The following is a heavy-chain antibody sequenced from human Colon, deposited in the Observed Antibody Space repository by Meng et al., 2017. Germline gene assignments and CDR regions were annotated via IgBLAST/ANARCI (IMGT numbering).Heavy chain of an antibody. V-gene: IGHV3-48*03. J-gene: IGHJ6*02. Sequence: GESLKISCAASGFIFTTYDMNWVRQAPGKGLEWVSYISSGGNTIYYADSVKGRFTISRDNAKNSLYLQMNSLRAEDTAFYYCARDFKYDILTGYYSRSYYYTMDVWGQGTTVPSP. D-gene: IGHD3-9*01. CDR3: ARDFKYDILTGYYSRSYYYTMDV. CDR2: ISSGGNTI. CDR1: GFIFTTYD.